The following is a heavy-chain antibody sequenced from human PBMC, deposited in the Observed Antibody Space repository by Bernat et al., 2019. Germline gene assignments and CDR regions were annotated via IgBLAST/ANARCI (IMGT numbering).Heavy chain of an antibody. CDR1: GFTFSSYW. CDR2: INTDARST. CDR3: AREETRGRDAFDM. V-gene: IGHV3-74*01. J-gene: IGHJ3*02. Sequence: EVQLVQSGGGFVQAGGSLRLSCTASGFTFSSYWMHWVRQAPGKGLVWVSRINTDARSTNYADFVKGRFTITRDNAKNTLYLEMNSLRAEDTAVYYCAREETRGRDAFDMWGQGTMITVSS. D-gene: IGHD3-16*01.